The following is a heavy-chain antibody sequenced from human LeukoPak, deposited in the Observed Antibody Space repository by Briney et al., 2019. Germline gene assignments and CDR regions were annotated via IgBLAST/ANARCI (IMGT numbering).Heavy chain of an antibody. V-gene: IGHV1-46*01. CDR2: INPSGGST. CDR3: ARDQGRDGYYTQPHYYYGMDV. D-gene: IGHD5-24*01. Sequence: ASMKVSCKASGYTFTSYYMHWVRQAPGQGLEWMGIINPSGGSTSYAQKFQGRVTMTRDTPTSTVYMELSSLRSEDTAVYYCARDQGRDGYYTQPHYYYGMDVWGQGTTVTVSS. J-gene: IGHJ6*02. CDR1: GYTFTSYY.